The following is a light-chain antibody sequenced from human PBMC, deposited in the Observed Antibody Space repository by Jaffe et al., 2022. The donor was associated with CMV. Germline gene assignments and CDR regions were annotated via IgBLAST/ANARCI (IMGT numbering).Light chain of an antibody. CDR3: AVWNDSLNGWV. Sequence: QSVLTQPPSASGTPGQRVTISCSGSKIGSNTVNWYQQLPGTAPKLLIYSDNQRPSGVPDRFSGSKSGTSASLAISGLQSEDEADYYCAVWNDSLNGWVFGGGTKLTVL. CDR2: SDN. CDR1: KIGSNT. J-gene: IGLJ3*02. V-gene: IGLV1-44*01.